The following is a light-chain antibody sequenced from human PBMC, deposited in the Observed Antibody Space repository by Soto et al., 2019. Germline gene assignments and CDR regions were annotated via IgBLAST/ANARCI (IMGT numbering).Light chain of an antibody. J-gene: IGLJ2*01. CDR3: CSYAGSYSVI. Sequence: QSVLTQPRSVSGSPGQSVTISCSGTSSDVGNYNYVSWYQHHPGKAPKLMIYDVSKRPSGVPDRFSGSKSGNTASLTISGLQAQDEADYYCCSYAGSYSVIFGGGTKVPVL. CDR1: SSDVGNYNY. V-gene: IGLV2-11*01. CDR2: DVS.